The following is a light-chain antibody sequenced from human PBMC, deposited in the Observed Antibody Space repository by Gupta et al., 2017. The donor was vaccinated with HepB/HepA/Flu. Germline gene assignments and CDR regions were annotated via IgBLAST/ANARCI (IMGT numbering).Light chain of an antibody. CDR2: FAC. CDR3: RQSGSFPWT. V-gene: IGKV6-21*01. Sequence: ETVLTQSPDFQHVTPKEKVTITCRASQRIGSSLNWYQQKPDQSPKLLIKFACQSFSGVPSRFSGRGSGTDFTLTINSLDAEVSATYNCRQSGSFPWTFGQGTKVEIK. J-gene: IGKJ1*01. CDR1: QRIGSS.